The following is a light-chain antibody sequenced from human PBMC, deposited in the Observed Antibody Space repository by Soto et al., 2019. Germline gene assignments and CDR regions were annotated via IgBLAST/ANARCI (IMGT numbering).Light chain of an antibody. CDR2: DAS. V-gene: IGKV1-5*01. J-gene: IGKJ1*01. Sequence: IQMTQSPSTLSASVGDRVTISCRASQSISSWLAWYQQKPGKAPKLLIYDASSLESGVPSRFSGSGSGTEFTLTISSLQPGDFATYYCQQSYTIPWTFGQGTKVDIK. CDR1: QSISSW. CDR3: QQSYTIPWT.